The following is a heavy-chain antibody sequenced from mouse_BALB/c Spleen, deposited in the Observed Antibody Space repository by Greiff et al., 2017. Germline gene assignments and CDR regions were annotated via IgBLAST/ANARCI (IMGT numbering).Heavy chain of an antibody. J-gene: IGHJ1*01. CDR1: GYSITSGYY. Sequence: ESGPGLVKPSQSLSLTCSVTGYSITSGYYWNWIRQFPGNKLEWMGYISYDGSNNYNPSLKNRISITHDTSKNQFFLKLNSVTTEDTATYYCAREDYGSFDVWGAGTTVTVSS. CDR3: AREDYGSFDV. D-gene: IGHD1-1*01. CDR2: ISYDGSN. V-gene: IGHV3-6*02.